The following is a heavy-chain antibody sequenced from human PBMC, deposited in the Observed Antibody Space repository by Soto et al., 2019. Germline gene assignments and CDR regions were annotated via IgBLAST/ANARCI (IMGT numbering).Heavy chain of an antibody. J-gene: IGHJ3*01. CDR2: IYYSGST. Sequence: SETLALTGTVAGGGIRGYDWSWIRQPPGKGLEWIGYIYYSGSTNYNPSLKRRVTISVDTSKNQFSLKLSSVTAADTAVYYCASRYGSAFDFWGKGTMVIVSS. D-gene: IGHD3-10*01. V-gene: IGHV4-59*01. CDR1: GGGIRGYD. CDR3: ASRYGSAFDF.